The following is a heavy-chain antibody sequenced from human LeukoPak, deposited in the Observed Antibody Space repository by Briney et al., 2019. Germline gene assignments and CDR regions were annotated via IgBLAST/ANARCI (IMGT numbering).Heavy chain of an antibody. CDR1: GFTFSSYS. Sequence: GGSLRLSCAAPGFTFSSYSMNWVRQAPGKGLEWVAVISYDGSNKYYADSVKGRFTISRDNSKNTLYLQMNSLRAEDTAVYYCARMGSSGWFRNYYYYMDVWGKGTTVTVSS. J-gene: IGHJ6*03. CDR3: ARMGSSGWFRNYYYYMDV. V-gene: IGHV3-30*03. D-gene: IGHD6-19*01. CDR2: ISYDGSNK.